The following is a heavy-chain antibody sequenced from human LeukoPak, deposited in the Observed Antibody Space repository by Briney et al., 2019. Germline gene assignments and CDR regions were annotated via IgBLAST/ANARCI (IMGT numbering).Heavy chain of an antibody. D-gene: IGHD5-12*01. CDR3: ARLRADHFDY. CDR2: INPNSGGT. V-gene: IGHV1-2*02. Sequence: ASVKVSCKASGYTFTDYYMHWVRQAPGQGLEWMGWINPNSGGTNYAQKFQGRVTMTGDTSISTAYMELSRLRSDDAAVYYCARLRADHFDYWGQGTLVTVSS. J-gene: IGHJ4*02. CDR1: GYTFTDYY.